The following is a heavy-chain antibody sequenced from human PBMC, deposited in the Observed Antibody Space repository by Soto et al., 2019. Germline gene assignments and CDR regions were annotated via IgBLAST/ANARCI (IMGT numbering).Heavy chain of an antibody. CDR3: ARMARESGGYAHFDY. CDR2: LYYSGST. V-gene: IGHV4-59*01. CDR1: GGSISDYY. D-gene: IGHD5-12*01. J-gene: IGHJ4*02. Sequence: SETLSLTCTVSGGSISDYYWGWIRQSPGKGLEWIGYLYYSGSTTYNPSLKSRVTISLGTSKNQFSLNLRSVSAADTAVYYCARMARESGGYAHFDYWGRGTLVTVSS.